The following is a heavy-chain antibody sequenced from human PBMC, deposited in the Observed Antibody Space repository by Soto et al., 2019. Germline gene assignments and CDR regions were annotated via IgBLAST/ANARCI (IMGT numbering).Heavy chain of an antibody. J-gene: IGHJ4*02. CDR3: ARGHDSNWDHCFDY. Sequence: GGSLRLSCAASGFTFGRYWMNWVSQAPGKGLEWLANIKQDGSEKYSVDSVRGRFTISRDNARDSLYLQMDSLRVEDTAVYYCARGHDSNWDHCFDYWGQGALVTVSS. V-gene: IGHV3-7*01. CDR1: GFTFGRYW. CDR2: IKQDGSEK. D-gene: IGHD1-26*01.